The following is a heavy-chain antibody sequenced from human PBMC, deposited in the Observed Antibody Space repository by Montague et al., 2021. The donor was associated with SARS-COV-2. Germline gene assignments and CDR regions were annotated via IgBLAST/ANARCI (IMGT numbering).Heavy chain of an antibody. CDR2: IDWDDDT. Sequence: PALVKPTQTLTLTCTFSGFSVSTSGLCVSWIRQPPGKALEWLALIDWDDDTYYSTSLKTSLTFSTDTSKNQVVLTMTNMDPVDTGTYYCARIPEYSSGGGPDWDFDLWGRGTLVTVSS. D-gene: IGHD6-19*01. V-gene: IGHV2-70*01. CDR1: GFSVSTSGLC. CDR3: ARIPEYSSGGGPDWDFDL. J-gene: IGHJ2*01.